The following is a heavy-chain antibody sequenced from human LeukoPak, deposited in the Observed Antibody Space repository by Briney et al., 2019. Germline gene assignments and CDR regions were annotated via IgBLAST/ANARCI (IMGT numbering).Heavy chain of an antibody. CDR1: GYTFTSYG. CDR2: ISAYNGNT. CDR3: ARDNDYDFWSGYSRASFDY. Sequence: ASVKVSCKASGYTFTSYGISWVRQAPGQGLEWMGWISAYNGNTNYAQKLQGRVTTTTDTSTSTAYMELRSLRSDDTAVYYCARDNDYDFWSGYSRASFDYWGQGTLVTVSS. V-gene: IGHV1-18*01. J-gene: IGHJ4*02. D-gene: IGHD3-3*01.